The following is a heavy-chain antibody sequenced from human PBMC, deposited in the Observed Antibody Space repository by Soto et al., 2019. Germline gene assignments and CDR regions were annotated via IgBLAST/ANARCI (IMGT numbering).Heavy chain of an antibody. Sequence: PSQTLSLTCVISGVSVSSKSAAWNWIRQSPSRGLEWLGRTYYRSKWSTDYAVSVKSRITINPDTSKNQFSLQLNSVTPEDTAVYYCTRALSGSYDSWGQGTLVTVSS. V-gene: IGHV6-1*01. CDR1: GVSVSSKSAA. D-gene: IGHD1-26*01. CDR3: TRALSGSYDS. J-gene: IGHJ5*01. CDR2: TYYRSKWST.